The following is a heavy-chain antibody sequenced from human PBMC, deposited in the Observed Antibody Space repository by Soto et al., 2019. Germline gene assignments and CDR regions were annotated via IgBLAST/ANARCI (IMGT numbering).Heavy chain of an antibody. J-gene: IGHJ4*02. CDR3: AREKDSSGYIGY. Sequence: ASVKVSCRASGYTLTGSYMHWVRQAPGQGLEWMGWINPNSGGTNYAQKFQGWVTMTRDTSISTAYMELSRLRSDDTAVYYCAREKDSSGYIGYWGQGTLVTVSS. D-gene: IGHD3-22*01. CDR1: GYTLTGSY. CDR2: INPNSGGT. V-gene: IGHV1-2*04.